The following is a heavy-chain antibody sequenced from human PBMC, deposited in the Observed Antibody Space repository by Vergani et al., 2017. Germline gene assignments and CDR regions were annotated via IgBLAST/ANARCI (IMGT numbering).Heavy chain of an antibody. CDR2: ISAYNGNT. J-gene: IGHJ6*03. Sequence: QVQLVQSGAEVKKPGASVKVSCKASGYTFTSYGISWVRQAPGQGLEWMGWISAYNGNTNYAQKLQGRVTMTTDTSTSAAYMELRSLRSDDTAVYYWARLAYYDFWSGNYYYYYIDVWGKGTTVTVSS. CDR1: GYTFTSYG. D-gene: IGHD3-3*01. V-gene: IGHV1-18*01. CDR3: ARLAYYDFWSGNYYYYYIDV.